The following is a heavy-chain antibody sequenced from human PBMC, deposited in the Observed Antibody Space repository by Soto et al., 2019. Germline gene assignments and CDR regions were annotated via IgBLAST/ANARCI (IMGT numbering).Heavy chain of an antibody. CDR3: AGGGGAIFGVVIIGGYYYGMDV. CDR1: GYSFTSYW. CDR2: IDPSDSYT. D-gene: IGHD3-3*01. Sequence: GESLKISCKGSGYSFTSYWISWVRQMPGKGLEWMGRIDPSDSYTNYSPSFQGHVTISADKSISTAYLQWSSLKASDTAMYYCAGGGGAIFGVVIIGGYYYGMDVWGQGTTVTVSS. V-gene: IGHV5-10-1*01. J-gene: IGHJ6*02.